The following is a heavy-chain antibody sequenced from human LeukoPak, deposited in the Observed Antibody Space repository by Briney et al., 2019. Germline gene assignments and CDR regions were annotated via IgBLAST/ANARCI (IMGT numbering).Heavy chain of an antibody. Sequence: GGSLRLSCAASGFTFSSCAMSWVRQAPGEGLEWVSTIIDSGNSIYYADSAEGRFTISRDNSKNTLYLQMNSLRAGDTAVYYCAKDPIFSGSYGVFDYWGLGTLVTVSS. J-gene: IGHJ4*02. V-gene: IGHV3-23*01. D-gene: IGHD1-26*01. CDR1: GFTFSSCA. CDR2: IIDSGNSI. CDR3: AKDPIFSGSYGVFDY.